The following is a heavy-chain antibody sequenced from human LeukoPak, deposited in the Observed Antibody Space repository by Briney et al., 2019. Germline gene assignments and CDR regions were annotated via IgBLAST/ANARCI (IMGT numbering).Heavy chain of an antibody. J-gene: IGHJ4*02. Sequence: PGGSLRLSCAASGFTFSSYGMHWVRQAPGKGLEWVAFIRYDGSNKYYADSVKGRFTISRDNSKNTLYLQMDSLRAEDTAVYYCAKSTILTEEFDYWGQGTLVTVSS. CDR2: IRYDGSNK. D-gene: IGHD3-9*01. V-gene: IGHV3-30*02. CDR3: AKSTILTEEFDY. CDR1: GFTFSSYG.